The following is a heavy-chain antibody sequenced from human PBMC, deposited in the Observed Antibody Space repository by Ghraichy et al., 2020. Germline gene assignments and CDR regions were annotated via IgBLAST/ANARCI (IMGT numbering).Heavy chain of an antibody. J-gene: IGHJ4*02. Sequence: GGSLRLSCAASGFPFSSHWLSWVRQAPGKGLEWVANIKYDGSEKNYMDSVGGRFTISRDNGKNSLYLQISSLRAEDTAVYYCATYGSGSYYTFDYWGQGTLVTVSS. CDR2: IKYDGSEK. D-gene: IGHD3-10*01. CDR1: GFPFSSHW. V-gene: IGHV3-7*01. CDR3: ATYGSGSYYTFDY.